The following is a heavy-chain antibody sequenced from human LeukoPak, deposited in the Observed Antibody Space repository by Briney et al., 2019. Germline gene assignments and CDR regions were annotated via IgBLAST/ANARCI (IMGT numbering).Heavy chain of an antibody. Sequence: GGSLRLSCAASGFTVNNVYMAWVRQAPGKGLEWVSVIHSDGSTFYADSVKGRFSISRDSSKNTLYFQLTSLRAEDTALYYCVRDRYYYDSSGYYDAFDTWGQGTMVSVSS. D-gene: IGHD3-22*01. V-gene: IGHV3-53*01. CDR3: VRDRYYYDSSGYYDAFDT. CDR2: IHSDGST. CDR1: GFTVNNVY. J-gene: IGHJ3*02.